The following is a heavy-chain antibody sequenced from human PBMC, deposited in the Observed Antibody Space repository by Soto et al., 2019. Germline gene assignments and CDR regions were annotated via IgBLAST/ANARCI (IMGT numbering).Heavy chain of an antibody. CDR3: ARDPGLYCSSTSCYPAYYYGMDV. CDR2: INPNSGGT. V-gene: IGHV1-2*02. J-gene: IGHJ6*02. Sequence: ASVKVSCKASGYTFTGYYMHWVRQAPGQGLEWMGWINPNSGGTNYAQKFQGRVTMTRDTSISTAYMELSRLRSDDTAVYYCARDPGLYCSSTSCYPAYYYGMDVWGQGTTVTVSS. CDR1: GYTFTGYY. D-gene: IGHD2-2*01.